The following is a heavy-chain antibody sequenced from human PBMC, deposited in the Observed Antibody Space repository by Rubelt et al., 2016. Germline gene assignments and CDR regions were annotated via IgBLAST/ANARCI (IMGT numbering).Heavy chain of an antibody. V-gene: IGHV1-18*04. CDR2: INPNSGNT. CDR3: ARSSGDAFDI. J-gene: IGHJ3*02. CDR1: GYTFTGYY. Sequence: GYTFTGYYMHWVRQAPGQGLEWMGWINPNSGNTNYAQKLQGRVTMTTDTPTSTAYMELRSLRSDDTAVYYCARSSGDAFDIWGQGTMVTVST. D-gene: IGHD2-15*01.